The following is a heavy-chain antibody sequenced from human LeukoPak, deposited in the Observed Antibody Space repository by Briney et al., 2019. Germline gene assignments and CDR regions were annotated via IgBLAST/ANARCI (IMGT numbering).Heavy chain of an antibody. CDR1: GGSISSSY. V-gene: IGHV4-59*01. Sequence: SETLSLTCTISGGSISSSYWSWIRQPPGKGLEWIGYIYYSGTTNYNPSLKSRVTTSIDTSKNQFSLKLSSVTAADTAVYYCARDTPENHAFDIWGQGTMVTVSS. CDR2: IYYSGTT. J-gene: IGHJ3*02. CDR3: ARDTPENHAFDI.